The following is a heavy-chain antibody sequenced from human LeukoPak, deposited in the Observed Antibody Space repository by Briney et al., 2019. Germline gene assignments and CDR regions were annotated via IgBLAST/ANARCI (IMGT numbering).Heavy chain of an antibody. D-gene: IGHD1-7*01. J-gene: IGHJ4*02. CDR3: ATVKYNWNYKYYFDY. V-gene: IGHV3-30*03. CDR1: GFTFSSYG. CDR2: ISYDVGKK. Sequence: GRSLRLSCAASGFTFSSYGMHWVRQAPGKGLEWVAVISYDVGKKYYADSVKGRFTISRDNSKNALYLQMNSLRAEDTAVYYCATVKYNWNYKYYFDYWGQGTLVTVSS.